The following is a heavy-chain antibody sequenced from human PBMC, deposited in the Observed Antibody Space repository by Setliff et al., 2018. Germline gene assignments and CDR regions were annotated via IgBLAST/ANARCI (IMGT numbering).Heavy chain of an antibody. V-gene: IGHV5-51*01. CDR1: GYRFTTYW. CDR2: VFSGDSDT. Sequence: LTISCKGSGYRFTTYWIGWVRQMPGKGLEWMGIVFSGDSDTRYSPSFQGQVTMSADKSINTAYLQWSSLKAADTAMYYCARLGAPASHDAFDIWGQGTMVTVSS. D-gene: IGHD6-25*01. J-gene: IGHJ3*02. CDR3: ARLGAPASHDAFDI.